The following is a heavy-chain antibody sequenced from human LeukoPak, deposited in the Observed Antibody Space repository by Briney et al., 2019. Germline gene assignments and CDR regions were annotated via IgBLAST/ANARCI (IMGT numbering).Heavy chain of an antibody. V-gene: IGHV3-23*01. D-gene: IGHD2-15*01. CDR3: AKGGGGGSFDY. CDR2: ISVSGSTT. J-gene: IGHJ4*02. Sequence: PGGSLRLSCAASGFPFSSYAMSWVRQAPGNGLEWVSGISVSGSTTFYADSVKGRFTISRDNSKNTLYLQMNSLRGEDTAVYYCAKGGGGGSFDYWGQGSLVTVSS. CDR1: GFPFSSYA.